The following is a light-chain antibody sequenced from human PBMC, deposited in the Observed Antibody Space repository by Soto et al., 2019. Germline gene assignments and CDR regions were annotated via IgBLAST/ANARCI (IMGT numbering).Light chain of an antibody. CDR1: QSVSNN. CDR3: QQYNNWPPIT. J-gene: IGKJ5*01. CDR2: GAS. V-gene: IGKV3D-15*01. Sequence: EIVGPQSHSTLSVSPGERSTLSCHSSQSVSNNLAWYQQKPGQAPRLLIYGASTRATGIPARFSGSGSGTEFTLTISSLQSEDFAVYYCQQYNNWPPITFGQGTRLEIK.